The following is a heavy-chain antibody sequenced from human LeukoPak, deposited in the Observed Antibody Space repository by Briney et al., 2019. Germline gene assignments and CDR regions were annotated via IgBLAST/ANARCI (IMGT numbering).Heavy chain of an antibody. CDR2: ISSSGSTI. CDR3: ARVPITMVRGHQEGFDY. CDR1: GFTFSDYY. V-gene: IGHV3-11*01. Sequence: GGSLRLSCAASGFTFSDYYMSWIRQAPGKGLEGVSYISSSGSTIYYADSVKGRFTISRDNAKNSLYLQMNSLRAEDTAVYYCARVPITMVRGHQEGFDYWGQGPLVTVSS. J-gene: IGHJ4*02. D-gene: IGHD3-10*01.